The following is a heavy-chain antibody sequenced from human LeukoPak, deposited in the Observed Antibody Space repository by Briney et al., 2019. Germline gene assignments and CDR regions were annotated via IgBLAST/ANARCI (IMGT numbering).Heavy chain of an antibody. V-gene: IGHV4-38-2*02. Sequence: TPSETLSLTCIVSDYSISSGYYWGWVRQPPEKGLEWIGNIFHSGSTYYNPSLKSRVTISIDTSKNQFSLKLSSVTAADTAVYYCARDGYYCSSTSCYVLYHEYYYMDVWGKGTTVTVSS. CDR1: DYSISSGYY. D-gene: IGHD2-2*01. J-gene: IGHJ6*03. CDR3: ARDGYYCSSTSCYVLYHEYYYMDV. CDR2: IFHSGST.